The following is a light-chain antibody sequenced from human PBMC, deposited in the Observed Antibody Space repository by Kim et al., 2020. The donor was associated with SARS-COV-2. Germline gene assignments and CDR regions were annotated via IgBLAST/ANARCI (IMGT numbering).Light chain of an antibody. CDR3: QQSYSTPPEKA. Sequence: DIQMTQSPSSLSASVGDRVTITCRASQSISSYLNWYQQKPGKAPKLLIYAASSLQSGVPSRFSGSGSGTDFTLTISSLQPEDFGTYYCQQSYSTPPEKAFGQGTKVDIK. CDR2: AAS. J-gene: IGKJ1*01. CDR1: QSISSY. V-gene: IGKV1-39*01.